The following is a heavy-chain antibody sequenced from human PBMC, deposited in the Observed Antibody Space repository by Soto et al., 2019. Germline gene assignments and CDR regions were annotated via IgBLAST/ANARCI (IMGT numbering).Heavy chain of an antibody. J-gene: IGHJ4*02. Sequence: SETLSLTCTVSGGSISSSSYYWGCIRQPPGKGLEWIASIDYTGNTFYNPSLTSRVTISVDTSKNQFSLKVTSVTAADTAVYYCARINKGYGTDSWGQGTLVTVSS. D-gene: IGHD5-18*01. CDR3: ARINKGYGTDS. V-gene: IGHV4-39*01. CDR2: IDYTGNT. CDR1: GGSISSSSYY.